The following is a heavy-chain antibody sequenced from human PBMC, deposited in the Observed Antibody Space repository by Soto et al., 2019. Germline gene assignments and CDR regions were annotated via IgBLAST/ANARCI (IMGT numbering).Heavy chain of an antibody. J-gene: IGHJ4*02. D-gene: IGHD2-2*01. V-gene: IGHV1-69*01. Sequence: QVQLVQSGAEVKKPGSSVKVSCKASGGTFGSYAFSWVRQAPGQGLEWMGGIIPVSGAAHYAQTFQGRVTITADESKSTPYMELSSLSSQDTAVYYCATALGCRSTSCTLDYWGQGTRVIVSS. CDR1: GGTFGSYA. CDR3: ATALGCRSTSCTLDY. CDR2: IIPVSGAA.